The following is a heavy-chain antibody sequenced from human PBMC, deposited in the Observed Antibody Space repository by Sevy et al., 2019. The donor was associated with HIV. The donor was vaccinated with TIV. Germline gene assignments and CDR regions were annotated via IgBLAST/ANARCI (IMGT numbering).Heavy chain of an antibody. CDR3: TTASWSQEDYYNY. V-gene: IGHV3-15*01. J-gene: IGHJ4*02. CDR1: GFTFSNAW. D-gene: IGHD6-13*01. CDR2: IKGKIYDGTI. Sequence: GGSLRLSCAASGFTFSNAWMNWVRQAPGKGLEWVGRIKGKIYDGTIDYAAPVKGRFSISRDDSKNTLYLQMNSLKTEDTAVCYCTTASWSQEDYYNYWGQGTLVTVSS.